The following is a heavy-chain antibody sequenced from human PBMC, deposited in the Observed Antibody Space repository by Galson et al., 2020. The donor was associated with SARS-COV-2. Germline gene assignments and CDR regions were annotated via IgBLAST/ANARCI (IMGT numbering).Heavy chain of an antibody. D-gene: IGHD6-13*01. Sequence: SETLSLTCTVSGGSISNFYWSWIRQPPGKGLEWIGYIHDSGSTNYNPSLKIRVTISLDTSKNQFSLKLRSVTAADTAIYYCARLGYSSWVDYYYGMDVWGQGTTVTVSS. J-gene: IGHJ6*02. V-gene: IGHV4-59*01. CDR1: GGSISNFY. CDR2: IHDSGST. CDR3: ARLGYSSWVDYYYGMDV.